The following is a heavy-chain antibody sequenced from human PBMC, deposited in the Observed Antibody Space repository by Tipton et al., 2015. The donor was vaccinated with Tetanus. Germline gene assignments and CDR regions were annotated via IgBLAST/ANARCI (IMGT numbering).Heavy chain of an antibody. CDR1: GFTFSSYA. J-gene: IGHJ4*03. D-gene: IGHD5-18*01. CDR2: ISYDGSNK. Sequence: SLRLSCAASGFTFSSYAMHWVRQAPGKGLEWVAVISYDGSNKYYADSVKGRFTISRDNSKNTLYLQMNSLRAEDTAVYYCARDREYSYGYYFDYWGQGTTVTVSS. CDR3: ARDREYSYGYYFDY. V-gene: IGHV3-30-3*01.